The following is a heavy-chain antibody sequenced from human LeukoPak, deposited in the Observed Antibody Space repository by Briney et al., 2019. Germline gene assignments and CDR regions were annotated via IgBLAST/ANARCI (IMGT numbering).Heavy chain of an antibody. CDR3: ARRGSSGWYDY. J-gene: IGHJ4*02. V-gene: IGHV3-23*01. CDR1: GFTFSSYW. CDR2: ISGGGPVT. Sequence: GGSLRLSCAASGFTFSSYWMHWVRQAPGKGLECVSAISGGGPVTYYTDSVKGRFTISRDNSKNTLYLEMNSLRAEDTAVYYCARRGSSGWYDYWGQGTLVTVSS. D-gene: IGHD6-19*01.